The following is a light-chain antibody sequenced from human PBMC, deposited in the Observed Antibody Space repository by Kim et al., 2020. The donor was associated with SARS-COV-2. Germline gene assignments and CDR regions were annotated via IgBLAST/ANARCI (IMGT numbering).Light chain of an antibody. Sequence: QLVLTQSPSASASLGASVNLTCTLGSEYSNYAIAWHQQQPEKGPRFLVTVNNEGRHNKGAGVPDRFSGSSSGAERYLTISGLQPEDDADYYCQTWVSDTLVFGGGTRLTVL. CDR2: VNNEGRH. J-gene: IGLJ3*02. CDR1: SEYSNYA. CDR3: QTWVSDTLV. V-gene: IGLV4-69*02.